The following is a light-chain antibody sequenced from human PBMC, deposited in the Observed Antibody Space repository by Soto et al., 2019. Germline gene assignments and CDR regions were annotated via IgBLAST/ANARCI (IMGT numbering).Light chain of an antibody. CDR2: GAS. J-gene: IGKJ5*01. CDR3: QHYNNWLIT. CDR1: QSVSSN. V-gene: IGKV3-15*01. Sequence: EIVMTQSPATLSVSPGERATLSCRASQSVSSNLAWYQQKPGQAPRLLIYGASTRATGIPVRFSGSGSGTEFTLTISSLQSEDFAVYYCQHYNNWLITFGQGTRLEIK.